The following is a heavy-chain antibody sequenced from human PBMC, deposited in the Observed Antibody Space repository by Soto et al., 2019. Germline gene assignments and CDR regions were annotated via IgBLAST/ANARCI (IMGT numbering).Heavy chain of an antibody. CDR1: GFSVSARGVG. CDR3: AHSPWGAAPDY. CDR2: IYWNDDK. J-gene: IGHJ4*02. Sequence: QITLKESGPTLVKPTQTLTLTCTVSGFSVSARGVGVGWIRQPPGQALEWLAVIYWNDDKLYSPSLKSRLSITKDTPKNQVVLTMTNMDPVDTATYYCAHSPWGAAPDYWGQGTRVTVSS. D-gene: IGHD3-16*01. V-gene: IGHV2-5*01.